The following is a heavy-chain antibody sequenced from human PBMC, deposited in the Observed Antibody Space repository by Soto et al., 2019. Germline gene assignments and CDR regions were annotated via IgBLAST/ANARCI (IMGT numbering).Heavy chain of an antibody. J-gene: IGHJ6*02. CDR2: VSSSGSTT. D-gene: IGHD2-21*01. Sequence: EVQLVESGGGLVQPGRSLRLSCAASGFTFSSYELNWVRQAPGKGPEWVSYVSSSGSTTHYADSVKGRFTISRDNTKNSLYLQMNSLRAEDTAVYYCARDFVNYGMDVWGQGTKVTVSS. CDR3: ARDFVNYGMDV. V-gene: IGHV3-48*03. CDR1: GFTFSSYE.